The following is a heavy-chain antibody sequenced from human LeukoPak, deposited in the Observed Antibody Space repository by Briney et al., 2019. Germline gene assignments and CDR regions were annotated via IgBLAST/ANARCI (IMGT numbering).Heavy chain of an antibody. Sequence: SQTLSLTCAISGDSVSSNSVTWNWVRQSPSRGLEWLGRTYYRSTWYNDYAVSVRGRITVNPDTSKNQFSLHLNSVTPEDTAVYYCARRLTQYDCFDPWGQGILVTVPS. CDR1: GDSVSSNSVT. CDR3: ARRLTQYDCFDP. V-gene: IGHV6-1*01. CDR2: TYYRSTWYN. D-gene: IGHD2-2*01. J-gene: IGHJ5*02.